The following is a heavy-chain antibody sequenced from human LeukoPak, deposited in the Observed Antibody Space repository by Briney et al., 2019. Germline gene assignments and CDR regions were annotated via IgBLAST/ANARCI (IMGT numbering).Heavy chain of an antibody. CDR2: INSDGSST. J-gene: IGHJ4*02. V-gene: IGHV3-74*01. Sequence: GGSLRLSCAASGFTFSSYWMHWVRQAPGKGLVWVSRINSDGSSTSYADSVKGRFTISRDNSKNTLYLQMNSLRAEDTAVYYCAQYGGYCSSTSCHSWGQGTLVTVSS. CDR1: GFTFSSYW. D-gene: IGHD2-2*01. CDR3: AQYGGYCSSTSCHS.